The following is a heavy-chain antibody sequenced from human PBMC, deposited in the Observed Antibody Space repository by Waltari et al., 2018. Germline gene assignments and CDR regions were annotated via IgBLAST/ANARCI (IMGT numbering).Heavy chain of an antibody. D-gene: IGHD1-1*01. CDR1: GFTFSTFW. J-gene: IGHJ4*02. Sequence: EVQLVESGGGLVQPGGSLRLSCVAYGFTFSTFWMHWVHQAPWKGLVGVSSSKSDGRSARDADAGKGRCVVSRDNAKNTLYLEINSLGAEDTAVYYCARGGDDDNWYPGFFDSWGQGTLVTVSS. V-gene: IGHV3-74*01. CDR2: SKSDGRSA. CDR3: ARGGDDDNWYPGFFDS.